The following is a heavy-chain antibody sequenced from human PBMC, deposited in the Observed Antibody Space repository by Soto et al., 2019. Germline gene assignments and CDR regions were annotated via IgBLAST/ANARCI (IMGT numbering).Heavy chain of an antibody. Sequence: QVQLVQSGAEVKKPGASVKVSCKASGYTFTSYGFSWVRQAPGHGLEWMGWFSAYNGYTNYAQNFQGSVTMTTDTSTSTAYLELRSLRYDDTAVYYCARRHLFSTSSPRFRVDWFDPFGQGSLVTVSS. CDR1: GYTFTSYG. J-gene: IGHJ5*02. CDR3: ARRHLFSTSSPRFRVDWFDP. CDR2: FSAYNGYT. D-gene: IGHD6-6*01. V-gene: IGHV1-18*04.